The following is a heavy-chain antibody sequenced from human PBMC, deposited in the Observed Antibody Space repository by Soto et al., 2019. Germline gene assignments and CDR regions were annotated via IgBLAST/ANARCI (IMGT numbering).Heavy chain of an antibody. CDR1: GFAVSSKY. Sequence: EVQLVESGGGLIQPGGSLRLSCAASGFAVSSKYMTCVRQAPGKGLEWVSVIYGGGTTYYADSVKGRFTISRDTSKNTLYVQMNSLRAEDTAVYYCVQTTGWPGFDFWGQGTLVTVSS. V-gene: IGHV3-53*01. CDR3: VQTTGWPGFDF. CDR2: IYGGGTT. J-gene: IGHJ4*02. D-gene: IGHD6-19*01.